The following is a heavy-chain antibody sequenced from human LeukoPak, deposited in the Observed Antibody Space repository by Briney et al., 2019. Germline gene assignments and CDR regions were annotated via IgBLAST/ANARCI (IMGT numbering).Heavy chain of an antibody. D-gene: IGHD3-22*01. CDR2: IYYSGST. V-gene: IGHV4-59*01. CDR1: GGSISSYY. CDR3: ARSSGYYSPDY. J-gene: IGHJ4*02. Sequence: PSETLSLTCTVSGGSISSYYWSWIRQPPGKGLEWIGYIYYSGSTNYNPSLKSRVTISVDTSKNQFSLKLSSVTAADTAVYYCARSSGYYSPDYWGQGTLVTVSS.